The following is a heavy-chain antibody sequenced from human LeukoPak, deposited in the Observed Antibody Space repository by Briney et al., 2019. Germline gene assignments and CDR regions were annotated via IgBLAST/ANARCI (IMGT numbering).Heavy chain of an antibody. CDR3: ARCGIDYGGNSGLCDY. V-gene: IGHV3-48*04. Sequence: GGSLRLSCAASGFTFSSYSMNWVRQAPGKGLEWVSYISSSSSTIYYADSVKGRFTISRDNAKNSLYLQMNSLRAEDTAVYYCARCGIDYGGNSGLCDYWGQGTLVTVSS. CDR1: GFTFSSYS. CDR2: ISSSSSTI. D-gene: IGHD4-23*01. J-gene: IGHJ4*02.